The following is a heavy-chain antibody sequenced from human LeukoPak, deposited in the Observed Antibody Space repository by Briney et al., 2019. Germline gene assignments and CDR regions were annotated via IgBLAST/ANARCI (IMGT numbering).Heavy chain of an antibody. D-gene: IGHD6-19*01. CDR1: GFTFDDYA. CDR2: ISWNSGSI. V-gene: IGHV3-9*03. J-gene: IGHJ4*02. Sequence: PGGSLRLSCAASGFTFDDYAMHWVRQAPGKGLEWVSGISWNSGSIGYADSVKGRFTISRDNAKNSLYLQMNSLRAEDMALYYCAKDIRYSSGWRYGALSHWGQGTLVTVSS. CDR3: AKDIRYSSGWRYGALSH.